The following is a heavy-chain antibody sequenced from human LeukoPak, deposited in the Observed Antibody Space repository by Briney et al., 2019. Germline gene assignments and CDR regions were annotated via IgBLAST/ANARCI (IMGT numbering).Heavy chain of an antibody. CDR3: ATAVSGSYRDAFDI. D-gene: IGHD1-26*01. Sequence: ASVKTSCKVSGYTFTDYYMHWVQQAPGKGLEWMGLVDPEDGETIYAEKFQGRVTITADTSTDTAYMELSSLRSEDTAVYYCATAVSGSYRDAFDIWGQGTMVTVSS. J-gene: IGHJ3*02. V-gene: IGHV1-69-2*01. CDR1: GYTFTDYY. CDR2: VDPEDGET.